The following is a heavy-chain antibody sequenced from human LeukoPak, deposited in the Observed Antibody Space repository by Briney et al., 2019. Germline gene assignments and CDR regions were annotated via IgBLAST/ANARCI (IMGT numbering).Heavy chain of an antibody. CDR2: INHSGST. Sequence: SETLSLTRAVYGGSFSGYYWSWIRQPPGKGLEWIGEINHSGSTNYNPSLKSRVTISVDTSKNQFSLKLSSVAAADTAVYYCARIERRYCSGGSCKRGSFDYWGQGTLLTVSS. V-gene: IGHV4-34*01. D-gene: IGHD2-15*01. J-gene: IGHJ4*02. CDR1: GGSFSGYY. CDR3: ARIERRYCSGGSCKRGSFDY.